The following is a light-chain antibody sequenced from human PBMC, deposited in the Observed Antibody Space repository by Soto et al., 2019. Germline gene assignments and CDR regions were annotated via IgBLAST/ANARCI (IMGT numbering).Light chain of an antibody. V-gene: IGKV3-15*01. CDR2: RAS. CDR3: QQYKKGPRT. J-gene: IGKJ1*01. CDR1: QSFXSN. Sequence: MGLKHSPGTLPLSPGERATLSCRDSQSFXSNFAWYQRKPGQAPRVLXDRASTMARGGPARLSGSGSGTEFTLTISSLHSDDFAVYYCQQYKKGPRTFGQGTKVDIK.